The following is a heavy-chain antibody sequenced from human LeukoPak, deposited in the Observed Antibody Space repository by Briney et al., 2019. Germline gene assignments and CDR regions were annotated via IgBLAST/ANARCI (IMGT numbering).Heavy chain of an antibody. CDR2: IYTTGTT. CDR3: ARGVRVGPTDNWFDP. CDR1: GGSISSYY. D-gene: IGHD1-26*01. J-gene: IGHJ5*02. V-gene: IGHV4-4*07. Sequence: PSETLSLTCTVSGGSISSYYWSWVRQPVGKGLEWIGRIYTTGTTNYNPSLKSRVTISVDKSKNQFFLKLTSVTAADTAVYYCARGVRVGPTDNWFDPWGQGTLVPVSS.